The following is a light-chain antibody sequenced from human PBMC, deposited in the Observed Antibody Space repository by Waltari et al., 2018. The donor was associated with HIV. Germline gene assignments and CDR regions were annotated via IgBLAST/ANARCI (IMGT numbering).Light chain of an antibody. CDR2: QVR. V-gene: IGLV2-14*01. CDR1: SSDARAYNY. CDR3: TSQTDRGTFV. Sequence: QSALTQPASVSGSPGQSVTISCTGTSSDARAYNYVSWYQQHPGKVPKLMIYQVRNRPSGISDRFSGSKSGNTASLIISGLQAEDEADYYCTSQTDRGTFVFGPGTKVTVL. J-gene: IGLJ1*01.